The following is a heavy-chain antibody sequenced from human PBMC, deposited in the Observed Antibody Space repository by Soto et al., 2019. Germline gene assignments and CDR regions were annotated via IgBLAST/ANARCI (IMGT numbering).Heavy chain of an antibody. CDR1: GGSISSGGYC. CDR2: IYYSGST. V-gene: IGHV4-31*03. CDR3: ARKSRVTARLDY. J-gene: IGHJ4*02. Sequence: PSETLSLTCTVSGGSISSGGYCRSWIRQHPGKGLEWIGYIYYSGSTYYNPSLKSRVTISVDTSKNQFSLKLSSVTAADTAVYYCARKSRVTARLDYWGQGTLVTVSS. D-gene: IGHD2-21*02.